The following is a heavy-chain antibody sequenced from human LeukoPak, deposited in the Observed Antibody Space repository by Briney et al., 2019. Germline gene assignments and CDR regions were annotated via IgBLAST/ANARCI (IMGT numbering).Heavy chain of an antibody. J-gene: IGHJ4*02. V-gene: IGHV3-53*01. CDR3: ARDSAFSSYSY. Sequence: AGGSLRLSCAASGFIVSGDFMSWVRQAPGKGLEWVSVIYSDGSTYYADSVKGRFTISRDNSKNTLDLQMDSLRAEDTAIYYCARDSAFSSYSYWGQGALVTVSS. CDR2: IYSDGST. D-gene: IGHD2-15*01. CDR1: GFIVSGDF.